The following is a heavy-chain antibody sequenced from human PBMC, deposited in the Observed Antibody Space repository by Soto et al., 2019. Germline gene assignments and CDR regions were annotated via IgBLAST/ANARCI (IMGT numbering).Heavy chain of an antibody. V-gene: IGHV3-30-3*01. CDR1: GFTFSSYA. J-gene: IGHJ4*02. Sequence: PGGSLRLSCAASGFTFSSYAMHWVRQAPGMGLEWVAVISYDGSNKYYADSVKGRFTISRDNSKNTLYLQMNSLRAEDTAVYYCARGGAVADPTFFDYWGQGTLVTVSS. CDR2: ISYDGSNK. CDR3: ARGGAVADPTFFDY. D-gene: IGHD6-19*01.